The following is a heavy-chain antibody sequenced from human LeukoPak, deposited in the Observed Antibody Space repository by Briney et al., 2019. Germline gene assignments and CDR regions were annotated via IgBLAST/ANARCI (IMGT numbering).Heavy chain of an antibody. CDR1: GYTFTSYG. D-gene: IGHD3-22*01. Sequence: ASVKVSCKASGYTFTSYGISWVRQAPGQGLEWMGWISAYNGNTNYAQKLQGRVTMTTDTSTSTAYMELRSLRSDDTAVYYSARDLLLYYYDSSGSQFDYWAREPWSPSPQ. CDR3: ARDLLLYYYDSSGSQFDY. CDR2: ISAYNGNT. J-gene: IGHJ4*02. V-gene: IGHV1-18*01.